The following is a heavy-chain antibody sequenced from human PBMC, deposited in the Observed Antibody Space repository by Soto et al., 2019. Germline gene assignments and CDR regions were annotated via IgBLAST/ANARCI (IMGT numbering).Heavy chain of an antibody. J-gene: IGHJ4*02. V-gene: IGHV1-69*01. CDR1: GGTLNNYA. Sequence: QVQLVQSGAEVKKPGSSVKVSCKASGGTLNNYAISWVRQAPGQGLEWMGGSIPIVGTADYAQKFQGRVSITVDESSSTTYMEVSSLRSEDTAVYYCALGDSSDTGDGYWGQGTLVTVSS. CDR3: ALGDSSDTGDGY. CDR2: SIPIVGTA. D-gene: IGHD3-16*01.